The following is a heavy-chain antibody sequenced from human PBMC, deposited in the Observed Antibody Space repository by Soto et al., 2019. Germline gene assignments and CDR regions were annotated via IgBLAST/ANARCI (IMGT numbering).Heavy chain of an antibody. CDR3: ARDHCGGDCQVLDY. V-gene: IGHV3-33*01. D-gene: IGHD2-21*02. Sequence: QVQLVESGGGVVQPGRSLRLSCAASGFTFSSYGMHWVRQAPGKGLEWVAVIWYDGSNKYYADSVKGRFTISRDNSKNTLYLQMNSLRAEDTAVDYCARDHCGGDCQVLDYWGQGTLVTVSS. CDR1: GFTFSSYG. CDR2: IWYDGSNK. J-gene: IGHJ4*02.